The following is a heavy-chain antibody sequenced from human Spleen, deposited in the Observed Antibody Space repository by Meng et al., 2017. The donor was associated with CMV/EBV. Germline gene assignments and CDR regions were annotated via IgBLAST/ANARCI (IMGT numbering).Heavy chain of an antibody. J-gene: IGHJ6*02. D-gene: IGHD1-26*01. CDR2: INQDGSEK. CDR3: AKLAMNSGSYYPSVYYYGMDV. CDR1: GFTFSSYW. Sequence: GESLKISCAASGFTFSSYWMSWVRQAPGKGLEWVANINQDGSEKYYVDSVKGRFTISRDNAKNSLYLQMNSLRAEDTAVYYCAKLAMNSGSYYPSVYYYGMDVWGQGTTVTVSS. V-gene: IGHV3-7*01.